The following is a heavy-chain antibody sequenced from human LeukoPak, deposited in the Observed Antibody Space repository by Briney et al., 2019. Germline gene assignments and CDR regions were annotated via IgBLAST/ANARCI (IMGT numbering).Heavy chain of an antibody. V-gene: IGHV4-31*03. CDR3: ARSSDYGDYD. CDR1: GGSVSSGGYY. D-gene: IGHD4-17*01. J-gene: IGHJ4*02. CDR2: IYYSGRT. Sequence: SQTLSLTCTVSGGSVSSGGYYWTWIRQHPGTGLEWLGYIYYSGRTYYNPSLKSRITISLDTSENRFSLNLTSVSAADTAFYYCARSSDYGDYDWGQGTLVTVSS.